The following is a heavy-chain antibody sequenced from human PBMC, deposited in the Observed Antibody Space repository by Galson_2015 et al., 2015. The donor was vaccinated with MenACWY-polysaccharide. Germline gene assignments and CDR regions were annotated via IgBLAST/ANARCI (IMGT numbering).Heavy chain of an antibody. CDR3: ARVEKYSGSFYILY. D-gene: IGHD1-26*01. V-gene: IGHV4-38-2*01. J-gene: IGHJ4*02. CDR2: IFHSGTT. Sequence: TLSLTCAVSDYSIRSGYFWGWIQQPPGKGLEWIASIFHSGTTYYNPSLKSRVTISVDTSKNQFSLKLSSVTAADTAVYYCARVEKYSGSFYILYWGQGTLVTVSS. CDR1: DYSIRSGYF.